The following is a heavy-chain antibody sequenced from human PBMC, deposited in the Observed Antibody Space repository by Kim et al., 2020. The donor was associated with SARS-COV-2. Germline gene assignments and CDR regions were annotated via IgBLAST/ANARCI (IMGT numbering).Heavy chain of an antibody. CDR3: AKNGPEGIAAAGYYFDY. J-gene: IGHJ4*02. CDR2: ISYDGSNK. Sequence: GGSLRLSCAASGFTFSSYGMHWVRQAPGKGLEWVAVISYDGSNKYYADSVKGRFTISRDNSKNTLYLQMNSLRAEDTAVYYCAKNGPEGIAAAGYYFDYWGQGTLVTVSS. CDR1: GFTFSSYG. V-gene: IGHV3-30*18. D-gene: IGHD6-13*01.